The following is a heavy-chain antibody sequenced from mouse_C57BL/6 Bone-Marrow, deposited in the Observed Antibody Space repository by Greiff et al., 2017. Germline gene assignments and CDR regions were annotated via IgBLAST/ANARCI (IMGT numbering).Heavy chain of an antibody. V-gene: IGHV1-15*01. D-gene: IGHD2-5*01. Sequence: QVQLKQSGAELVRPGASVTLSCKASGYTFTDYEMHWVKQTPVHGLEWIGAIDPETGGTAYNQKFKGKAILTADKSSSTAYMELRSLTSEDSAVYYCTRYSNYGYFDVWGTGTTVTVSS. J-gene: IGHJ1*03. CDR3: TRYSNYGYFDV. CDR1: GYTFTDYE. CDR2: IDPETGGT.